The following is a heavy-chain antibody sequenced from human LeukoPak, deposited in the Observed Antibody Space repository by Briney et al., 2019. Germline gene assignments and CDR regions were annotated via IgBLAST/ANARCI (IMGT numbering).Heavy chain of an antibody. J-gene: IGHJ4*02. CDR3: ARGYSSSWFDY. D-gene: IGHD6-13*01. V-gene: IGHV1-2*02. CDR2: INPNSGGT. Sequence: VASVKVSSKASGYTFTNYYIHWVRQAPGQGLEWMGWINPNSGGTNYAQKFQGRVTMTRDTSISTAYMELSRLRSDDTAVYYCARGYSSSWFDYWGQGTLVTVSS. CDR1: GYTFTNYY.